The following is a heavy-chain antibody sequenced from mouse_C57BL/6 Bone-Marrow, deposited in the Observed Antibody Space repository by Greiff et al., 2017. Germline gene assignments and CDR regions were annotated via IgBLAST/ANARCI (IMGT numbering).Heavy chain of an antibody. D-gene: IGHD3-2*02. CDR2: IDPETGGT. CDR1: GYTFTDYE. CDR3: TKTAQATPWFAY. Sequence: QVHVKQSGAELVRPGASVTLSCKASGYTFTDYEMHWVKQTPVHGLEWIGAIDPETGGTAYNQKFKGKAILTADKSSSTAYMELRSLTSEDSAVYYCTKTAQATPWFAYWGQGTLVTVSA. J-gene: IGHJ3*01. V-gene: IGHV1-15*01.